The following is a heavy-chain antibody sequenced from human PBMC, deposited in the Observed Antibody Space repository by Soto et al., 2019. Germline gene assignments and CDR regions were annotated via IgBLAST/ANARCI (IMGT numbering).Heavy chain of an antibody. CDR1: GDSVSSNSAA. CDR3: ARGPSHLGP. J-gene: IGHJ5*02. CDR2: TYYRSKWYS. V-gene: IGHV6-1*01. Sequence: SQTLSLTCAISGDSVSSNSAAWNWIMQSPARGLEWLGSTYYRSKWYSYYGPSVKSRITIKHDTTKNQSCLQLNSVTTEDTAVYYCARGPSHLGPWGQGILVTV.